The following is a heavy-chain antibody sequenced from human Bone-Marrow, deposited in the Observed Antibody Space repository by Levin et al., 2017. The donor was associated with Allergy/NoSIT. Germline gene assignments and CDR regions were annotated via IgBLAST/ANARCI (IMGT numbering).Heavy chain of an antibody. CDR1: GFTFITSG. J-gene: IGHJ5*02. Sequence: ASVKVSCKASGFTFITSGIIWVRQAPGQGLEWMGWISGYSGNTEYAQKFQGRVSMTTDTSTSTAYMELGNLRSDDTAVYYCARVFYFESSGYYYPWGQGTLVTFSS. CDR3: ARVFYFESSGYYYP. D-gene: IGHD3-22*01. V-gene: IGHV1-18*01. CDR2: ISGYSGNT.